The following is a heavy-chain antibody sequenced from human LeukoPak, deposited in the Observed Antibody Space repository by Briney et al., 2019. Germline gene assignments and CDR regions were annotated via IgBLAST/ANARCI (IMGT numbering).Heavy chain of an antibody. V-gene: IGHV4-59*12. Sequence: PSETLSLTCTVSGGSISSYYWSWIRQPPGKGLEWIGYIHYSGSTNYNPALKSRVTISVDTSKNQFSLKLSSVTAADTAVYYCARVRRITIFGVVTNKVFGFDPWGQGTLVTVSS. CDR2: IHYSGST. D-gene: IGHD3-3*01. J-gene: IGHJ5*02. CDR1: GGSISSYY. CDR3: ARVRRITIFGVVTNKVFGFDP.